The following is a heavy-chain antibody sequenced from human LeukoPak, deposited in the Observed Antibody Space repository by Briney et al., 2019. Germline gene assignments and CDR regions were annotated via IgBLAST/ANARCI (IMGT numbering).Heavy chain of an antibody. V-gene: IGHV1-8*03. Sequence: GASVKVSCKASGYTFTSYDINWVRQATGQGLEWMGWMNPNSGNTGYAQKFQGRVTITRNTSISTAYMELSSLRSEDTAVYYCARGRVLNGYYYYFMDVWGKGTTVTVSS. CDR3: ARGRVLNGYYYYFMDV. J-gene: IGHJ6*03. CDR1: GYTFTSYD. D-gene: IGHD3-10*01. CDR2: MNPNSGNT.